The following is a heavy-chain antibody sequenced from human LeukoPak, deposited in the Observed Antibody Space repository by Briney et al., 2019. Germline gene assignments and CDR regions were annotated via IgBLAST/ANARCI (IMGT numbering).Heavy chain of an antibody. J-gene: IGHJ4*02. Sequence: GASLRLSCAASGFTFSSYAMSWVRQAPGKGLEWVSAISGRSDNTYYADSVKGRFTLSRDSSKNTLYLQMNSLRADDTAVYYCAKWGDYDVLTGYYVSDFWGQGTLVTVSS. V-gene: IGHV3-23*01. CDR1: GFTFSSYA. CDR2: ISGRSDNT. D-gene: IGHD3-9*01. CDR3: AKWGDYDVLTGYYVSDF.